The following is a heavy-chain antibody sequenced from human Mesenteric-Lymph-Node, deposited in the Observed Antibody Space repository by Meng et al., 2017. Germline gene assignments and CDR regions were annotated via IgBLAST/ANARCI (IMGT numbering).Heavy chain of an antibody. CDR1: GYTFTGYF. CDR3: ARGRSYCSGGSCSSEYYFDY. CDR2: LNPDSGGT. Sequence: QVQLVQSGAEVKKPGASVKVSCKASGYTFTGYFMFWVRLAPGQGLEWMGRLNPDSGGTNYAQKFQGRVTMTRDTSINTAYMGLSSLRSDDAALYFCARGRSYCSGGSCSSEYYFDYWGQGTLVTVSS. V-gene: IGHV1-2*06. J-gene: IGHJ4*02. D-gene: IGHD2-15*01.